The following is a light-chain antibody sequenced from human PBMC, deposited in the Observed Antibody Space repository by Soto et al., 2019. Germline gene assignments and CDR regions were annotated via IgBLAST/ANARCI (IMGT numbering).Light chain of an antibody. CDR1: QRVDSSY. J-gene: IGKJ2*01. CDR3: QHYGSSPYT. CDR2: GVS. V-gene: IGKV3-20*01. Sequence: EIVLTQSPGTLSMSPGERATVSCRASQRVDSSYLAWYQQKPGQAPRLVIYGVSNRATGMPDRFTGSGSGTDFSLTIGRLEPEDFAVYYCQHYGSSPYTFGRGTKLES.